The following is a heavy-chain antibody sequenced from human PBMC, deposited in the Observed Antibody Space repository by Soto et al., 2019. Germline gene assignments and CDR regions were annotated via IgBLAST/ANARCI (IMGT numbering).Heavy chain of an antibody. D-gene: IGHD6-19*01. CDR1: GGSFKSGSYS. CDR3: AKGSYGAVAAVVY. CDR2: VYHTGRT. V-gene: IGHV4-61*01. J-gene: IGHJ4*02. Sequence: PSETLSLTCTVSGGSFKSGSYSWSWIRQPPGKGLEWIGYVYHTGRTSYNPSLKSRVSISMDTSKNQFSLNLDSVTAADTAVYFCAKGSYGAVAAVVYWGQGTLVTVSS.